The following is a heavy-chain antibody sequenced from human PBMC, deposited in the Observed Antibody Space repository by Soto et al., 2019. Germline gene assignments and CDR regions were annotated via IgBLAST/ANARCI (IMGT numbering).Heavy chain of an antibody. CDR2: MNPNSGNT. J-gene: IGHJ3*02. Sequence: ASVKVSCKASGYTFTSYDINWVRQATGQGLEWMGWMNPNSGNTGYAQKFQGRVTMTRNTSISTAYMELSTLRSEDTAVYYCATLIDSSGYGDAFDIWGQGTMVTVS. CDR1: GYTFTSYD. CDR3: ATLIDSSGYGDAFDI. V-gene: IGHV1-8*01. D-gene: IGHD3-22*01.